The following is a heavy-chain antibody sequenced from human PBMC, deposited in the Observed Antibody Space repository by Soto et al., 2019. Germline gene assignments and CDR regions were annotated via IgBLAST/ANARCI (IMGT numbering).Heavy chain of an antibody. CDR3: ARVNVGTTFFDN. J-gene: IGHJ4*02. Sequence: SETLSLTCNVSGFAISRGYYWSWVRQSPGKGLEWIGSIYPSVSSYHNPSLETRLTLSIDTSKNQFTLKPASVTAADTALYYCARVNVGTTFFDNWGKGIPVTVSS. CDR2: IYPSVSS. V-gene: IGHV4-38-2*02. D-gene: IGHD1-1*01. CDR1: GFAISRGYY.